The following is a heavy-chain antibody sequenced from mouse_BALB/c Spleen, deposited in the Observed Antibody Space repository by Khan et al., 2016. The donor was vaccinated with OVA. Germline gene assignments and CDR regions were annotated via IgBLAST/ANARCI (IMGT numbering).Heavy chain of an antibody. CDR1: GYTFTDYA. V-gene: IGHV1S137*01. CDR2: ISTYSGNT. Sequence: QVQLKQSGPELVRPGVSVKISCKGSGYTFTDYAIYWVKQSHAKSLEWVGLISTYSGNTNYNQKFKVKATMTVDKSSRTAYMELARLTSEDSAIYYCARPAYDGYYDDWGQGTTLTVSS. D-gene: IGHD2-3*01. CDR3: ARPAYDGYYDD. J-gene: IGHJ2*01.